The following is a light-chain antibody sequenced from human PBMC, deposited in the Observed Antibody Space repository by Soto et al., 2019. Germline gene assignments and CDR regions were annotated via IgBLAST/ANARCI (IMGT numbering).Light chain of an antibody. V-gene: IGKV3-20*01. J-gene: IGKJ1*01. CDR3: QHYGSSSWT. CDR2: GAS. Sequence: EIVLTQSPGTLSFSPGERATLSCRASQSVSSSYLAWYQQKPGQAPRLLIYGASSRATGIPDRFSGSGSGTDFTLTISRLEPEDFAVYYCQHYGSSSWTFGQGTKVDI. CDR1: QSVSSSY.